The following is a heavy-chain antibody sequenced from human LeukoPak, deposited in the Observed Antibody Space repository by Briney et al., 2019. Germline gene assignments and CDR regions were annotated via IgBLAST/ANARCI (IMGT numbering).Heavy chain of an antibody. J-gene: IGHJ4*02. CDR3: ASLPRYDGSEHDY. D-gene: IGHD3-10*01. V-gene: IGHV3-7*01. Sequence: GGSLRLSCAASGFTFSSYWVSWVRHAPGKGLEWVANTKQEGREKYYVDSVKGRFTISRDNAKNTLYLQMNSVRAEDTAVYYCASLPRYDGSEHDYYGQGKVIIVSS. CDR2: TKQEGREK. CDR1: GFTFSSYW.